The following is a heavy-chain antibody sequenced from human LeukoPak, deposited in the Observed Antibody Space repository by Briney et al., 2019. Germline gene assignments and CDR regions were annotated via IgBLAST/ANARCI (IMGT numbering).Heavy chain of an antibody. CDR1: GYSISSGYY. Sequence: SETLSLTCAVSGYSISSGYYWGWIRQPPGKGLVWIGSIYHSGSTYYNPSLKSRVTISVDTSKNQFSLKLSSVTAADTTVYYCAGGDCSSTCCYLDYWGQGTVVTVPS. CDR3: AGGDCSSTCCYLDY. V-gene: IGHV4-38-2*01. D-gene: IGHD2-2*01. CDR2: IYHSGST. J-gene: IGHJ4*02.